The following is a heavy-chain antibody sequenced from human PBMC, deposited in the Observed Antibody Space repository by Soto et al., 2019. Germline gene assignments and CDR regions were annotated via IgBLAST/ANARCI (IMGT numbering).Heavy chain of an antibody. V-gene: IGHV3-33*01. Sequence: QVQLVESGGGVVQPGRSLRLSCAASGFTFSSYGMHWVRQAPGKGLEWVAVIWYDGSNKYYADSVKGRFTISRHNSKNSLYLQMNSLRAEDTAVYYCARDVYDIPPGVYYGMDVWGQGTTVTVSS. CDR3: ARDVYDIPPGVYYGMDV. CDR2: IWYDGSNK. J-gene: IGHJ6*02. CDR1: GFTFSSYG. D-gene: IGHD3-9*01.